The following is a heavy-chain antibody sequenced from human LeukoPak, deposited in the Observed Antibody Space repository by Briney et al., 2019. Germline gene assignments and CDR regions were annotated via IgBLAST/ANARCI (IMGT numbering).Heavy chain of an antibody. D-gene: IGHD3-9*01. V-gene: IGHV3-21*06. CDR2: ISSSSSYI. Sequence: GGSLRLSCAASGFTFSSYTMNWVRQAPGKGLEWVSSISSSSSYIYYADSVKGRFTISRDNAKNSLYLQMNSLRAEDTAVYYCARDTYDILTGYYKWAFDIWGQGTVVTVSS. CDR1: GFTFSSYT. J-gene: IGHJ3*02. CDR3: ARDTYDILTGYYKWAFDI.